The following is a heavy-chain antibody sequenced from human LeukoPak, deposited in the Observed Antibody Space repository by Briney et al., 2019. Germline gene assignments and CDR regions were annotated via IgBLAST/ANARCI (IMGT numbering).Heavy chain of an antibody. J-gene: IGHJ4*02. CDR2: IRSTGGGT. Sequence: GGSLRLSCAASEVTFSSSAMSWVRQTPGKGLEWVSGIRSTGGGTYYADSVKGRFTISRDNSKNTLYLQMNSLRAEDTAVYYCAKELAAVGVPSFDSWGQGTLVTVSS. CDR3: AKELAAVGVPSFDS. CDR1: EVTFSSSA. V-gene: IGHV3-23*01. D-gene: IGHD6-13*01.